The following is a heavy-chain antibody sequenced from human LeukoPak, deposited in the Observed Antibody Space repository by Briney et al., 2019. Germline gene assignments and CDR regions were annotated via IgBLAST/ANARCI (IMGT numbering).Heavy chain of an antibody. CDR1: GGSISSDTW. CDR3: ATRNYYDSTGYYNY. D-gene: IGHD3-22*01. V-gene: IGHV4-4*02. Sequence: SGTLSLTCAVSGGSISSDTWWTWVRQPPGKGLEWIGEIYHRGATNYNPSLKSRVTISLDKSKNQFSLKLSSVTAADTAVYYCATRNYYDSTGYYNYWGRGTLVTVSS. CDR2: IYHRGAT. J-gene: IGHJ4*02.